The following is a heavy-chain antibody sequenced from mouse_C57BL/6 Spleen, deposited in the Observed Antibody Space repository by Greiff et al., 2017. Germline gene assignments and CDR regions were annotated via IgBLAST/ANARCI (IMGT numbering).Heavy chain of an antibody. V-gene: IGHV1-81*01. D-gene: IGHD2-3*01. J-gene: IGHJ4*01. CDR2: IYPRSGNT. CDR3: ARKGYDLYAMDY. CDR1: GYTFTSYG. Sequence: QVQLQQSGAELARPGASVKLSCKASGYTFTSYGISWVKQRTGQGLEWIGEIYPRSGNTYYNEKFKGKATLTADKSSSTAYMELRSLTSEDSAVYFWARKGYDLYAMDYWGQGTSVTVSS.